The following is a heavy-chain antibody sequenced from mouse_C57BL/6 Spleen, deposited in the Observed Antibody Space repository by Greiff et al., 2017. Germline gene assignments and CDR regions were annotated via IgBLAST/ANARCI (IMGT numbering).Heavy chain of an antibody. Sequence: QVQLQQSGAELVRPGASVSLSCKASGYTFTDYEMHWVKQTPVHGLEWIGAIDPETGGTAYNQKFKGQAILTADKSSSTAYMELRSLTSEDSAVYDCFTTVVAVDYWGQGTTRTVSS. CDR3: FTTVVAVDY. J-gene: IGHJ2*01. CDR2: IDPETGGT. D-gene: IGHD1-1*01. CDR1: GYTFTDYE. V-gene: IGHV1-15*01.